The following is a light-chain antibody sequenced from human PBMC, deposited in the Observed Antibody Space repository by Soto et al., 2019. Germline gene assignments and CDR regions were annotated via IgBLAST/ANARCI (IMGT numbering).Light chain of an antibody. CDR2: DVS. Sequence: QSALTQPRSVSGSPGQSVTISCTGTSSDVGSYNSVSWYQQHPDKAPKFMIYDVSKRPSGVPDCFSGSKSGNTASLTISGLQAEDEADYYCCSYAGSDTHYVFGTGTKVTVL. CDR1: SSDVGSYNS. V-gene: IGLV2-11*01. CDR3: CSYAGSDTHYV. J-gene: IGLJ1*01.